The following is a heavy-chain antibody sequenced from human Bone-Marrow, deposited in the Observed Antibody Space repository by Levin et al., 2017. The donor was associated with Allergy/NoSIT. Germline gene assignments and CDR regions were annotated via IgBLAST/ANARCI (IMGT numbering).Heavy chain of an antibody. J-gene: IGHJ4*02. D-gene: IGHD3-9*01. CDR2: ISDSGRNT. CDR1: GFTFGRYI. V-gene: IGHV3-23*01. CDR3: AKVLQMNYDILTPYFDY. Sequence: GGSLRLSCAASGFTFGRYIMNWVRQAPGKGLEWVSGISDSGRNTYYADSVKGRFTISRDNLKKTLYLQMSSLRVEDTAVYYCAKVLQMNYDILTPYFDYWGQGTLVTVSS.